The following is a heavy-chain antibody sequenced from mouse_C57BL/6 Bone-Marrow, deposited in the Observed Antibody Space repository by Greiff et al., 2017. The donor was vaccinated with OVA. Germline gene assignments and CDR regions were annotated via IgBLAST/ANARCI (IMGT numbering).Heavy chain of an antibody. D-gene: IGHD3-2*02. CDR1: GYSITSGYY. V-gene: IGHV3-6*01. J-gene: IGHJ2*01. Sequence: ESGPGLVKPSQSLSLTCSVTGYSITSGYYWNWIRQFPGNKLEWMGYISYDGSNNYNPSLKNRISITRDTSKNQFFLKLNSVTTEDTAAYYCARKRGQLRLDYWGQGTTLTVSS. CDR2: ISYDGSN. CDR3: ARKRGQLRLDY.